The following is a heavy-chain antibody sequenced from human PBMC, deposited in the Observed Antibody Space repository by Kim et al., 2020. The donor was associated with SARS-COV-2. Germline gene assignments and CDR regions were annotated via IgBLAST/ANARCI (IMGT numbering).Heavy chain of an antibody. D-gene: IGHD1-1*01. CDR3: ACWYNWNDSNDY. Sequence: ASVKVSCKASGYTFTSYAMHWVRQAPGQRLEWMGWINAGNGNTKYSQKFQGRVTITRDTSASTAYMELSSLRSEDTAVYYCACWYNWNDSNDYWGQGTLVTVSS. V-gene: IGHV1-3*01. CDR2: INAGNGNT. CDR1: GYTFTSYA. J-gene: IGHJ4*02.